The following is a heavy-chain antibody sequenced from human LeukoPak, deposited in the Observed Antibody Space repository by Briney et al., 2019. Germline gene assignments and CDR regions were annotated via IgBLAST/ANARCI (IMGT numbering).Heavy chain of an antibody. V-gene: IGHV3-74*01. Sequence: PGGSLRLSCAASGFTFSTYWMHWVRQAPGKGLVWVSRMNNDGSIRDYADSVKGRFTISRDNAKNTLYLQMNSLRVEDTAVYYCARGRPDPHWGQGTLVTVSS. J-gene: IGHJ4*02. CDR1: GFTFSTYW. CDR3: ARGRPDPH. CDR2: MNNDGSIR.